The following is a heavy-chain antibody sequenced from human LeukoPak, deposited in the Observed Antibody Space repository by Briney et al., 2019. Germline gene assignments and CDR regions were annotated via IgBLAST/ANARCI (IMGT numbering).Heavy chain of an antibody. D-gene: IGHD3-22*01. V-gene: IGHV3-30*03. CDR3: ARAHFSSGYRGG. Sequence: TGGSLRLSCSASGFTFSTCGMHWVRQAPGKGLEWVAVISYDGGYKFYADSVKGRFTISRDNSMNTLYLQMNSLRAEDTAVYYCARAHFSSGYRGGWGQGTLVTVSS. CDR2: ISYDGGYK. J-gene: IGHJ4*02. CDR1: GFTFSTCG.